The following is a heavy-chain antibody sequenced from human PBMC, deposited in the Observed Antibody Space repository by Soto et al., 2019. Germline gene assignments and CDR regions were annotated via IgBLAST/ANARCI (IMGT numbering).Heavy chain of an antibody. CDR1: GFTFSRYA. J-gene: IGHJ4*02. Sequence: EVQLLESGGGLVQPGGSLRLSCAASGFTFSRYAMSWVRQAPGKGLEWVSGISGSGGSTYYADSVKGRFTISRDNSKSTLYLQMNRLRAEDTAVYYCAKEGGLYDSRGYYPYWGQGTLVTVSS. V-gene: IGHV3-23*01. CDR3: AKEGGLYDSRGYYPY. D-gene: IGHD3-22*01. CDR2: ISGSGGST.